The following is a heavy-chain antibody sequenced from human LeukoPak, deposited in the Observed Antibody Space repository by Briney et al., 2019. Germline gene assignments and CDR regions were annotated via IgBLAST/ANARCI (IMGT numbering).Heavy chain of an antibody. CDR2: IIPIFGTA. D-gene: IGHD3-16*02. CDR3: ARDHGVFAGVIFYYYYGMDV. Sequence: ASVKVSCKASGGTFSRYAISWVRQAPGQGLEWMGGIIPIFGTANYAQKFQGRVTIIADESTSTAYMELSSLRSEDTAVYYCARDHGVFAGVIFYYYYGMDVWGQGTTVTVSS. CDR1: GGTFSRYA. V-gene: IGHV1-69*01. J-gene: IGHJ6*02.